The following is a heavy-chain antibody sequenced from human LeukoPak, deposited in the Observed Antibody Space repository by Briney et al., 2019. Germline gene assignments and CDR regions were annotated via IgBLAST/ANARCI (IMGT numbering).Heavy chain of an antibody. CDR2: ISYDGSNK. V-gene: IGHV3-30-3*01. D-gene: IGHD4-17*01. CDR1: GFTFSSYA. J-gene: IGHJ3*02. CDR3: ARVDYGAYASFDI. Sequence: GGSLRLSCAASGFTFSSYAMHWVRQAPGKGLEWVAVISYDGSNKYYADSVKGRFTISRDNSKNTLYLQMNSLRAEDTAVYYCARVDYGAYASFDIWGQGTMVTVSS.